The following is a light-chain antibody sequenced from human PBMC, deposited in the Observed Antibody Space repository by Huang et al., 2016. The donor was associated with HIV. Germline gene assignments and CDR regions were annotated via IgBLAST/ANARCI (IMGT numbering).Light chain of an antibody. CDR3: QQYGSSLYT. CDR1: QSINTY. J-gene: IGKJ2*01. Sequence: EVVLTQSPGTLSLSPGERATLSCRASQSINTYLAWFQQKPGQAPRLLICGASTRATGIPERFSGSGSGTDLTLTITGLEPEDFALYFCQQYGSSLYTFGQGTKVEIK. V-gene: IGKV3-20*01. CDR2: GAS.